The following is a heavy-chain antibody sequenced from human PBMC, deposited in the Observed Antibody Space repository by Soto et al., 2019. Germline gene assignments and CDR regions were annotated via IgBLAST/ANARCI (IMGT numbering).Heavy chain of an antibody. CDR2: ISSSSSYT. CDR3: ARGSPGTTDDYYYYGMDV. CDR1: GFTFSDYY. Sequence: PGGSLRLSCAASGFTFSDYYMSWIRQAPGKGLEWVSSISSSSSYTNHADSVKGRFTISRDNAKNSLYLQMNSLRAEDTAVYYCARGSPGTTDDYYYYGMDVWGQGATVTVPS. D-gene: IGHD1-7*01. J-gene: IGHJ6*02. V-gene: IGHV3-11*06.